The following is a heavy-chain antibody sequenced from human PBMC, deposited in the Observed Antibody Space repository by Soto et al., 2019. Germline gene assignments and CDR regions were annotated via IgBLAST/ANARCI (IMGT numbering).Heavy chain of an antibody. CDR1: GYTFTSYG. Sequence: QVQLVQSGAEVKKPGASVKVSCKASGYTFTSYGISWVRQAPGQGLEWMGWISAYNGNTNYAQKLQGRVTMTTDTSTSTGYMELRSLRSDDTAVYYCARKGKKRGYSGYDFDYWGQGTLVTVSS. D-gene: IGHD5-12*01. J-gene: IGHJ4*02. CDR3: ARKGKKRGYSGYDFDY. V-gene: IGHV1-18*01. CDR2: ISAYNGNT.